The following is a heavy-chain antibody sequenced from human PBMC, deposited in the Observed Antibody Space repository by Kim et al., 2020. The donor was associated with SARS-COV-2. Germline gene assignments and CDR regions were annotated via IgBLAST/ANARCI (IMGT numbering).Heavy chain of an antibody. CDR3: AGEGDQGHWFDP. Sequence: YYTPALTSRVTISVDTSKNQFSLKLSSVTAADTAVYYWAGEGDQGHWFDPWGQGTLVTVSS. V-gene: IGHV4-39*07. J-gene: IGHJ5*02.